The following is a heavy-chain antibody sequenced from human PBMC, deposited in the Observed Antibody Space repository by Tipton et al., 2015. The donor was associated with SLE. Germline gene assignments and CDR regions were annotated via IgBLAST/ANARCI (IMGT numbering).Heavy chain of an antibody. CDR1: GRSISPYY. CDR2: IFYSGST. D-gene: IGHD2-2*01. J-gene: IGHJ4*02. V-gene: IGHV4-59*01. Sequence: TLSLTCTVSGRSISPYYWSWIRQPPGKGLEWIGEIFYSGSTNYNPSLQSRITMSVDTSKNQFSLKLNSVTAADAAVYYCVEDSRNLDYWGQGTLVTVSS. CDR3: VEDSRNLDY.